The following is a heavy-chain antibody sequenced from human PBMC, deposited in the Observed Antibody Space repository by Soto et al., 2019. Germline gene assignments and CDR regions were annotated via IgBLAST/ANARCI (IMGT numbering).Heavy chain of an antibody. Sequence: ASVKVSCKASGGTFSSYAISWVRQAPGQGLEWMGGIIPIFGTANYAQKFQGRVTITADKSTSTAYMELSSLRSEDTAVYYCARVNLERITIFGVADGELYYGMDVWGQGTTVTVSS. CDR3: ARVNLERITIFGVADGELYYGMDV. V-gene: IGHV1-69*06. CDR1: GGTFSSYA. D-gene: IGHD3-3*01. CDR2: IIPIFGTA. J-gene: IGHJ6*02.